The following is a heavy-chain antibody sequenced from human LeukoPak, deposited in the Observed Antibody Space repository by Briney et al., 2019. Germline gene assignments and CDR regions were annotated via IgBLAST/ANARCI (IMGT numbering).Heavy chain of an antibody. D-gene: IGHD3-22*01. CDR1: GYTFTGYY. V-gene: IGHV1-2*06. Sequence: ASVKVSCKASGYTFTGYYMHWVRQAPGQGLEWMGRINPNSGGTNYAQKFQGRVTMTRDTSISTAYMELSGLRSDDTAVYYCARADYYDSSGYYYGLDIWGQGTMVTVSS. CDR3: ARADYYDSSGYYYGLDI. J-gene: IGHJ3*02. CDR2: INPNSGGT.